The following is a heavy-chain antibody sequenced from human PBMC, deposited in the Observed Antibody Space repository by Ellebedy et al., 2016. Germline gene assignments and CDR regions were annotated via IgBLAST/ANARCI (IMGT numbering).Heavy chain of an antibody. CDR1: GYTFTGYY. D-gene: IGHD5-24*01. CDR3: AREFLQLRQDWFDP. J-gene: IGHJ5*02. Sequence: ASVKVSCXASGYTFTGYYMHWVRQAPGQGLEWMGWINPNTGGTNYAQKFHGRVTMTRDMSISTAYMELSRLRSDDTAAYYCAREFLQLRQDWFDPWGQGTLVTVSS. V-gene: IGHV1-2*02. CDR2: INPNTGGT.